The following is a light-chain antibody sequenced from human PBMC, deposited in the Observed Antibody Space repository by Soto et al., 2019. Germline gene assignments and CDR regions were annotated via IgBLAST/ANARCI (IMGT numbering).Light chain of an antibody. Sequence: DIVLTQSPDTLSLSPGERATLFCRASQSVSSYLAWYQQKPGQAPRLLIFDGSNRATGIPARFSGSGSGTDFTLTISSLEPEDFALYYCQQRGSWPLTFGGGTKVEIK. CDR1: QSVSSY. J-gene: IGKJ4*01. CDR2: DGS. V-gene: IGKV3-11*01. CDR3: QQRGSWPLT.